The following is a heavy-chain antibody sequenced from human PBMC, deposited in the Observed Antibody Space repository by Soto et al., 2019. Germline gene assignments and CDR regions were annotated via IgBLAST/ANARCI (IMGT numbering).Heavy chain of an antibody. CDR2: IWYDGSNK. V-gene: IGHV3-33*01. CDR3: ARDPGVGAPAGGY. CDR1: GFTFSSYG. Sequence: QMQLVESGGGVVQPGRSLRLSCAASGFTFSSYGMHWVRQAPGKGLEWVAVIWYDGSNKYYADSVKGRFTISRDNSKNTLYLQMNSLRAEDTAVYYCARDPGVGAPAGGYWGQGTLVTVSS. J-gene: IGHJ4*02. D-gene: IGHD1-26*01.